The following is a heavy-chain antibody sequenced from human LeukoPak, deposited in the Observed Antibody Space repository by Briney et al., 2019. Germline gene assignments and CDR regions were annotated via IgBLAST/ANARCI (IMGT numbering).Heavy chain of an antibody. CDR2: IKIDGSIT. CDR3: VRDLRVISFDN. V-gene: IGHV3-74*01. D-gene: IGHD2-21*01. J-gene: IGHJ4*02. Sequence: PGGSLRLSCAASGFSFSVYWMHWVRQAPGKWPVWVSRIKIDGSITDYADFVKGRFTISRDNAKNTLYLQMNSLRAEDTAVYYCVRDLRVISFDNWGQGTLVSVSS. CDR1: GFSFSVYW.